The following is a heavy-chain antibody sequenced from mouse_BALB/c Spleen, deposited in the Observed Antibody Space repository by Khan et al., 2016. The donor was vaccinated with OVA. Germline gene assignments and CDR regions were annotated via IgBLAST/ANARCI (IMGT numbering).Heavy chain of an antibody. V-gene: IGHV1S136*01. CDR3: ARNDGYDVYFDY. D-gene: IGHD2-2*01. CDR2: IYPYNDDT. Sequence: VQLQQSGPELVKPGASVKMSCKASGYTFTSYVIHWVKQKPGQGLEWIGYIYPYNDDTKSNEKFKGKATLTSDKSSSTAYMELRSLTSEDSAVYYCARNDGYDVYFDYWGQGTTLTVSS. J-gene: IGHJ2*01. CDR1: GYTFTSYV.